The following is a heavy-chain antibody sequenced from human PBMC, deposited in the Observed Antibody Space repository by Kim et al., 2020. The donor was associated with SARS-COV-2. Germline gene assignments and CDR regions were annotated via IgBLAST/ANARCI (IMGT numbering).Heavy chain of an antibody. Sequence: YYNPSRKSRVTISVDTSKNQCSLKLSSVTAADTAVYYCARARRGVIELDYWGQGTLGTVSS. J-gene: IGHJ4*02. V-gene: IGHV4-39*07. D-gene: IGHD3-16*02. CDR3: ARARRGVIELDY.